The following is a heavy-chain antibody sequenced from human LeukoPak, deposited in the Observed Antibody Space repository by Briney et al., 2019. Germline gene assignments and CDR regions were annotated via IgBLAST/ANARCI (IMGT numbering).Heavy chain of an antibody. CDR3: AKDFRIGYSAHFDY. CDR2: IYENGGTT. J-gene: IGHJ4*02. CDR1: GFTFRSHA. V-gene: IGHV3-23*01. Sequence: QPGGSLRLSCVGSGFTFRSHAMSWVRQAPEEGLEFVSGIYENGGTTYYADSVKGRFSISRDNSKNTLYLQMDSLRGEDTAVYYCAKDFRIGYSAHFDYWGQGALVTVSS. D-gene: IGHD2-21*01.